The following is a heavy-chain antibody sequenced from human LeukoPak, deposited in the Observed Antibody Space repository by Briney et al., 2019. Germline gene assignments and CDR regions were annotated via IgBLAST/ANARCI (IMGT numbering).Heavy chain of an antibody. J-gene: IGHJ4*02. CDR1: GGSISSYY. CDR2: IHTSGST. V-gene: IGHV4-4*07. CDR3: ARENYYYDSSAYYPYNFDY. D-gene: IGHD3-22*01. Sequence: PSETLSLTCTVSGGSISSYYWSWIRQPAGKTLEWIGRIHTSGSTNYNSSLKSRVTMSVDTSKNQFSLKLSSVTAADTAVYYCARENYYYDSSAYYPYNFDYWGQGTLVTVSS.